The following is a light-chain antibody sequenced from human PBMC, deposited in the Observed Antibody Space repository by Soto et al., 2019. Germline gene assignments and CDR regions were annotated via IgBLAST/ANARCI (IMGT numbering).Light chain of an antibody. Sequence: QSALTQPAAVSGSPGQSITIFCTGTSSDVGGYNYVSWYQHHPGKAPKLMIYDVGDRPPGVSNRFSGSKSGNTASLTISGLQAEDEADYYCSSYTGTSTLNVFGTGTRSPS. J-gene: IGLJ1*01. V-gene: IGLV2-14*03. CDR1: SSDVGGYNY. CDR3: SSYTGTSTLNV. CDR2: DVG.